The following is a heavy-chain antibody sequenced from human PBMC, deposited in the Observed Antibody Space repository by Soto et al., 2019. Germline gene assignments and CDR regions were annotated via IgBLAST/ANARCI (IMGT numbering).Heavy chain of an antibody. D-gene: IGHD3-10*01. CDR2: INHSGST. Sequence: PSETLSLTCAVYGGSFSGYYWSWIRQPPGKGLEWIGEINHSGSTNYNPSLKSRVTISVDTSKNQFSLKLSSVTAADTVVYYCARGAMVRGVMEDYFDYWGQGTLVTVSS. V-gene: IGHV4-34*01. J-gene: IGHJ4*02. CDR3: ARGAMVRGVMEDYFDY. CDR1: GGSFSGYY.